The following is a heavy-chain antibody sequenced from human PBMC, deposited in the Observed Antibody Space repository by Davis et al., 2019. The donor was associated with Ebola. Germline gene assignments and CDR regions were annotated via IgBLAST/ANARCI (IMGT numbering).Heavy chain of an antibody. Sequence: GSLRLSCTVSGGSISSYYRSWIRQPPGKGLEWIGHIYYSGSTNYNPSLKSLVTISIDTSKNQFSLKLSSVTAADTAVYYCARLGTMVRGEEGLDYWGQGTLVTVSS. CDR2: IYYSGST. J-gene: IGHJ4*02. V-gene: IGHV4-59*01. CDR1: GGSISSYY. D-gene: IGHD3-10*01. CDR3: ARLGTMVRGEEGLDY.